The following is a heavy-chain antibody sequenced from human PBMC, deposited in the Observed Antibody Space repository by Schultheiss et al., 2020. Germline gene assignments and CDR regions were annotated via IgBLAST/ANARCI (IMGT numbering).Heavy chain of an antibody. CDR1: GFTLSDYY. CDR3: ARGQSYDFWSGFFPHFDY. V-gene: IGHV3-11*01. Sequence: GGSLRLSCAASGFTLSDYYISWIRQAPGKGLEWVAHISGSGSSIYYADSVKGRFTISRDNAKNSLYLQMNGLRADDTAVYYCARGQSYDFWSGFFPHFDYWGQGTLVTVSS. J-gene: IGHJ4*02. CDR2: ISGSGSSI. D-gene: IGHD3-3*01.